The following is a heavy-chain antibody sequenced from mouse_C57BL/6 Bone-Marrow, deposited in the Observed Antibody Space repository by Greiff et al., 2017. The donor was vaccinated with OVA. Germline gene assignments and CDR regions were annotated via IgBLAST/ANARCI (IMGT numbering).Heavy chain of an antibody. CDR1: GYAFSSYW. D-gene: IGHD2-1*01. Sequence: QVQLQQSGAELVKPGASVKISCKASGYAFSSYWMNWVKQRPGKGLEWIGQIYPGDGDTNYNGKFKGKATLTADKSSSTAYMQLSSLTSEDSAVYFYARKGYGNYVFDYWGQGTTLTVSS. V-gene: IGHV1-80*01. J-gene: IGHJ2*01. CDR3: ARKGYGNYVFDY. CDR2: IYPGDGDT.